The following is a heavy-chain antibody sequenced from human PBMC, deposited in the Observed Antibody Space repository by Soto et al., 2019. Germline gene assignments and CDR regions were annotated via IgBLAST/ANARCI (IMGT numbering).Heavy chain of an antibody. CDR3: AKVWGRYYGSGSYRLDS. V-gene: IGHV3-30*18. CDR1: GFTFSSYG. CDR2: ISYDGSNK. J-gene: IGHJ4*02. D-gene: IGHD3-10*01. Sequence: PGGSLRLSCAASGFTFSSYGMHWVRQAPGKGLEWVAVISYDGSNKDYADSVKGRFTISRDNSKNTLYLQMNSLRAEDTAVYYCAKVWGRYYGSGSYRLDSWGQGTLVTVSS.